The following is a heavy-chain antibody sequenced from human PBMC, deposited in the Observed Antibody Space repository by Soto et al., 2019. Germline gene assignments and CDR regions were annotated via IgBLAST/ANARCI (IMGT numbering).Heavy chain of an antibody. CDR2: IDPSHSYT. CDR3: ARQGSGWFDWYFDL. J-gene: IGHJ2*01. D-gene: IGHD6-19*01. Sequence: GEFLENWSNGSGYNFTSYGISWVRQMPGKGLEWMGRIDPSHSYTNYSPSFQGHVTISADKSISTAYLQWSSLKASDTAMYYCARQGSGWFDWYFDLWGRGTLVTVSS. CDR1: GYNFTSYG. V-gene: IGHV5-10-1*01.